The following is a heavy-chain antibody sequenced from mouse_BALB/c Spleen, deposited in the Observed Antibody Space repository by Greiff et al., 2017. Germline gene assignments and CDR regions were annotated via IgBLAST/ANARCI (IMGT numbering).Heavy chain of an antibody. CDR3: VRDQKAQGNPYAMDY. CDR2: IWTGGGT. CDR1: GFSLTSYD. Sequence: VKLMESGPGLVAPSQSLSITCTVSGFSLTSYDISWIRQPPGKGLEWLGVIWTGGGTNYNSAFMSRLSISKDNSKSQVFLKMNSLQTDDTAIYYCVRDQKAQGNPYAMDYWGQGTSVTVSS. D-gene: IGHD2-1*01. V-gene: IGHV2-9-2*01. J-gene: IGHJ4*01.